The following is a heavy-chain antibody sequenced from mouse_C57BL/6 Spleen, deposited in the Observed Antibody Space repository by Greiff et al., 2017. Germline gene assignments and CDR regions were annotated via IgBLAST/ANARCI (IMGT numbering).Heavy chain of an antibody. CDR3: ARVGSNYDFDD. Sequence: VQLQESGPELVKPGASVKISCKASGYAFSSSWMHWVKQRPGKGLEWIGRIYPGDGDTNYNGKFKGKATLTADKSSSTAYMQLSSLTSEDSAVYCCARVGSNYDFDDWGQGTTLTVSS. J-gene: IGHJ2*01. V-gene: IGHV1-82*01. CDR1: GYAFSSSW. CDR2: IYPGDGDT. D-gene: IGHD2-5*01.